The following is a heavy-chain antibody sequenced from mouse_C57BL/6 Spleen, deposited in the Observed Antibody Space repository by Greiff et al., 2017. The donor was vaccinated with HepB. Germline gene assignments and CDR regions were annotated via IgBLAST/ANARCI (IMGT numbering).Heavy chain of an antibody. CDR3: AKGEGNYHAWCAD. Sequence: VQLQESGPGLAKPSQTLSLTCSVTGYSITSDYWNWIRKFPGNKLEYMGYISYSGSTYYNPSLKSRISITRDTSKNQYYLQLNTVTTEDTATYYRAKGEGNYHAWCADWGPGALVTVSA. CDR2: ISYSGST. D-gene: IGHD2-1*01. CDR1: GYSITSDY. V-gene: IGHV3-8*01. J-gene: IGHJ3*01.